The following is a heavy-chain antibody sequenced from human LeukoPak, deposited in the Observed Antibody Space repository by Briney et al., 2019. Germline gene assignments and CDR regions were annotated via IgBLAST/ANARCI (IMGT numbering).Heavy chain of an antibody. Sequence: PSETLSLTCAVYGGSFSGYYWSWIRQPPGKGLEWIGEINLSGSTNYNPSLKSRVTISVDTSKNQFSLKLSSVTAADTAVYYCARGLNIRGYYYYYGMDVWGQGTTVTVSS. CDR3: ARGLNIRGYYYYYGMDV. J-gene: IGHJ6*02. CDR2: INLSGST. V-gene: IGHV4-34*01. D-gene: IGHD2/OR15-2a*01. CDR1: GGSFSGYY.